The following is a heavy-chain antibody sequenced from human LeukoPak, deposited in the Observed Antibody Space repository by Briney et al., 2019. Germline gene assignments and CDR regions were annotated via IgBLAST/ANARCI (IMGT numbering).Heavy chain of an antibody. CDR3: ARDSYQDYYGRFDP. D-gene: IGHD3-10*01. V-gene: IGHV3-33*01. CDR2: IWDDGNNK. CDR1: GFSFSNHG. J-gene: IGHJ5*02. Sequence: GGSLRPSCAASGFSFSNHGMHWVRQAPGKRLEWVAVIWDDGNNKRYANSVNGRFTISRDNSENTLYLQMNGLTAEDTAMYYCARDSYQDYYGRFDPWGQGTLVIVSS.